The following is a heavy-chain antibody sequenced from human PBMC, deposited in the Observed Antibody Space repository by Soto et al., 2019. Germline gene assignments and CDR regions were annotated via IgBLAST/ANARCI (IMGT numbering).Heavy chain of an antibody. Sequence: SETLSLTCTVSGGSVSSGSYYWSWIRQPPGKGLEWIGYIYYGGSTNYNPSLKSRVTISVDTSKNQFSLKLSSVTAADTAVYYCAREEVYYYDSSGYYYYGMDVWGQGTTVTVSS. CDR1: GGSVSSGSYY. D-gene: IGHD3-22*01. CDR2: IYYGGST. CDR3: AREEVYYYDSSGYYYYGMDV. J-gene: IGHJ6*02. V-gene: IGHV4-61*01.